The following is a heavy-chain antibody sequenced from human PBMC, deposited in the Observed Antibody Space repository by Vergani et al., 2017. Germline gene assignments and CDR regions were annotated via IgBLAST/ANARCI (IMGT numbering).Heavy chain of an antibody. CDR1: GGSITSSSYY. CDR2: IYHSGGA. J-gene: IGHJ4*02. D-gene: IGHD3-9*01. CDR3: ARTESFILRYFHWAL. V-gene: IGHV4-39*01. Sequence: QLHLQESGPGLVKPSETLSLTCTVSGGSITSSSYYWGWIRQPPGKGLEWIGNIYHSGGAYYNPSLKGRVTISVDTSKNQFSLEVTSVTAADTAIYFCARTESFILRYFHWALWGQGTLSPSPQ.